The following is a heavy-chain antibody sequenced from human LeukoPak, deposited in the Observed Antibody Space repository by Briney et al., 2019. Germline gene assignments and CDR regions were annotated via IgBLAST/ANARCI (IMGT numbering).Heavy chain of an antibody. J-gene: IGHJ4*02. Sequence: SETLSLTCAVYGGSFSGYYWSWIRQPPGKGLEWIGEINHSGRANYNPSLKSRVTISVDTSKNQFSLKLSSVTAPDTAVYYCARGGPIGRTSCPVDYWGQGTLVTVSS. V-gene: IGHV4-34*01. CDR3: ARGGPIGRTSCPVDY. D-gene: IGHD2-2*01. CDR2: INHSGRA. CDR1: GGSFSGYY.